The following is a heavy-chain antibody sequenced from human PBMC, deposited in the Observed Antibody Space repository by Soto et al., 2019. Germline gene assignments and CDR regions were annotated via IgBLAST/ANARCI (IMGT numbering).Heavy chain of an antibody. CDR2: INHSGST. J-gene: IGHJ5*02. CDR3: ARERRYYYDSSGNWFDP. CDR1: GGSFSGYY. V-gene: IGHV4-34*01. Sequence: SETLSLTCAVYGGSFSGYYWSWIRQPPGKGLEWIGEINHSGSTNYNPSLKSRVTISVDTSKNQFSLKLSSVTAADTAVYYCARERRYYYDSSGNWFDPWGQGTLVTV. D-gene: IGHD3-22*01.